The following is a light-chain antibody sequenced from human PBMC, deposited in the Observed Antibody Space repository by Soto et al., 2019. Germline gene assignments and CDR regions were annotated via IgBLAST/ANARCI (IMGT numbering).Light chain of an antibody. V-gene: IGKV1-5*01. CDR2: DAS. CDR1: QSVSAW. CDR3: QQYSTYSLT. Sequence: DIQMTQSPSTLSASVGDRVTISCRASQSVSAWLAWYQQKPGNAPKLLISDASSLKSGVPSRFSGSGYGTEFTLTISSLQPEDFATYSCQQYSTYSLTLGGGTKVEIK. J-gene: IGKJ4*01.